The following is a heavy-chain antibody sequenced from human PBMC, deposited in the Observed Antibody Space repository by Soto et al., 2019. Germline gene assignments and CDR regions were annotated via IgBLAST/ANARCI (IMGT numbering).Heavy chain of an antibody. Sequence: QVQLVESGGGVVQPGRSLRLSCAASGFTLSNNGMHWVRQAPGKGLEWVAVISRDGNTKFYADSVKGRFAISKDNSENTLYLQMNSLRLEDTAVYFCARELATGNSGQGTLVTVSS. D-gene: IGHD1-26*01. CDR1: GFTLSNNG. V-gene: IGHV3-30*03. CDR3: ARELATGN. CDR2: ISRDGNTK. J-gene: IGHJ4*02.